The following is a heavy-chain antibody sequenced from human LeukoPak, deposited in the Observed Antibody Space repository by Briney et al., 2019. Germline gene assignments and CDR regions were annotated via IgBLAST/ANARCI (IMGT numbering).Heavy chain of an antibody. CDR2: IYSGGST. J-gene: IGHJ6*02. CDR3: ARGYTYYYGMDV. D-gene: IGHD5-18*01. Sequence: PSETLSLTCTVSGGSISSYYWSWIRQPPGKGLEWVSVIYSGGSTYYADSVKGRFTISRDNSKNTLYLQMNSLRAEDTAVYYCARGYTYYYGMDVWGQGTTVTVS. V-gene: IGHV3-53*01. CDR1: GGSISSYY.